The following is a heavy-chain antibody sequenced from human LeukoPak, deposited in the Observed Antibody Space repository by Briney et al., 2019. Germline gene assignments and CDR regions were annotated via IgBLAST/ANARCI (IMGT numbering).Heavy chain of an antibody. CDR3: VRGIAARPQDY. Sequence: GGSLRLSCAASGFTFSSYSMNWVRQAPGKGLEWVSYISSSSSTIYYADSVKGRFTISRDNAKYSLYLQMNSLRAEDTAVYYCVRGIAARPQDYWGQGTLVTVSS. D-gene: IGHD6-6*01. CDR1: GFTFSSYS. J-gene: IGHJ4*02. CDR2: ISSSSSTI. V-gene: IGHV3-48*01.